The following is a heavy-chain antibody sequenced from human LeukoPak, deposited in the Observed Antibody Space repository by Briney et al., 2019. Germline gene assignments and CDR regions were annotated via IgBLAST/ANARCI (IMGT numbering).Heavy chain of an antibody. D-gene: IGHD7-27*01. CDR1: GFSSSSYA. V-gene: IGHV3-23*01. J-gene: IGHJ6*03. CDR2: ISGSGGST. CDR3: AKVLNLGIQGRNYYMDV. Sequence: QPGWSLRLSCAASGFSSSSYAMSWVRQAPGKGLEWGSAISGSGGSTYYADSVKGRFTISRDNSKNTLYLQMNSLRAEDTAVYYCAKVLNLGIQGRNYYMDVWGKGTTVTVSS.